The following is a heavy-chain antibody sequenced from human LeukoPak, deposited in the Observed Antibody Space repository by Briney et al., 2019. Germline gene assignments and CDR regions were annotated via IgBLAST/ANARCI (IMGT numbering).Heavy chain of an antibody. CDR2: ISGSGGST. Sequence: GGSLRLSCAASGFTFSSYAMSWVRQAPGKGLEWVSTISGSGGSTYYADSVKGRFTISRDNSKNTLYLQMNSLRAEDTAVYYCAKGATYYYDSSGRNHDAFDIWGQGTMVTVSS. D-gene: IGHD3-22*01. CDR3: AKGATYYYDSSGRNHDAFDI. CDR1: GFTFSSYA. J-gene: IGHJ3*02. V-gene: IGHV3-23*01.